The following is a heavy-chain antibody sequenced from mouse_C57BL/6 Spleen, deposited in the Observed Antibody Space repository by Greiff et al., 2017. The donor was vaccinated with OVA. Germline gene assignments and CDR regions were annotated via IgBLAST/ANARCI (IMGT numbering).Heavy chain of an antibody. V-gene: IGHV5-17*01. CDR1: GFTFSDYG. CDR3: ARDTTFYYYAMDY. Sequence: EVQLVESGGGLVKPGGSLKLSCAASGFTFSDYGMHWVRQAPEKGLEWVAYISSGSSTIYYADTVKGRFTISRDNAKNTLFLQMTSLRSEDTAKYYCARDTTFYYYAMDYWGQGTSVTVSS. J-gene: IGHJ4*01. D-gene: IGHD1-1*01. CDR2: ISSGSSTI.